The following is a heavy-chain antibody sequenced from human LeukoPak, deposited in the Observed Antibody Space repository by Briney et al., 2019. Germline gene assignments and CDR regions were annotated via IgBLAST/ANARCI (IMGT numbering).Heavy chain of an antibody. J-gene: IGHJ4*02. CDR2: IYTAGGT. CDR1: GFTVSSNH. D-gene: IGHD2-15*01. V-gene: IGHV3-66*01. CDR3: ARVQGSGLPRWY. Sequence: GGSLRLSCAASGFTVSSNHMSWVRQAPGKGLEWVSVIYTAGGTFYADSVKGRFTISRDNSENTLYLRMNSLRAEDTAVYYCARVQGSGLPRWYWGQGTLVTVSS.